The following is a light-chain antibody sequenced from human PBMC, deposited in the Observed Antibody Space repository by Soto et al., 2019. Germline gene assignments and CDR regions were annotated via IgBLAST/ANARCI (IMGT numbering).Light chain of an antibody. Sequence: EIVLTQSPGTLSLSPGERATLSCRASQSVRSSYLAWYQQKPGQAPRLLISGASNRATGIPDRFSGSGSGTDFTLTISRLEPEDFAVYFCQQYGCSPLTFGGGTKVEIK. J-gene: IGKJ4*01. CDR3: QQYGCSPLT. CDR2: GAS. CDR1: QSVRSSY. V-gene: IGKV3-20*01.